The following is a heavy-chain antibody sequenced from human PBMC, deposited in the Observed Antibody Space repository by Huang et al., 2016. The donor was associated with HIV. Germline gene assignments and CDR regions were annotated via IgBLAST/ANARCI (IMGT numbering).Heavy chain of an antibody. V-gene: IGHV4-34*01. J-gene: IGHJ4*02. CDR2: VNHRGSA. CDR1: GGSFSDYF. Sequence: QVRLEQWGPNLLKPSDTLSLKCAVYGGSFSDYFWTWIRQSPVKGLEWFAEVNHRGSATHNPSIRSRVSMSVDSSKNQFYLNLTSVTAADTAVYFCARPKMTATPSDSSWSYFDFWGRGTPVTVSS. D-gene: IGHD3-10*01. CDR3: ARPKMTATPSDSSWSYFDF.